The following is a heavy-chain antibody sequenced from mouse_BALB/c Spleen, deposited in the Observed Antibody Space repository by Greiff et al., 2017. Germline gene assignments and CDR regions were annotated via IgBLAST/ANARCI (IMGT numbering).Heavy chain of an antibody. D-gene: IGHD4-1*01. V-gene: IGHV1-4*01. CDR3: AREGTGSFAY. CDR1: GYTFTSYW. J-gene: IGHJ3*01. Sequence: VQLQQPGAELVRPGASVKLSCKASGYTFTSYWMHWVKQRPGQGLEWIGYINPSTGYTEYNQKFKDKATLTADKSSSTAYMQLSSLTSEDSAVYYCAREGTGSFAYWGQGTLVTVSA. CDR2: INPSTGYT.